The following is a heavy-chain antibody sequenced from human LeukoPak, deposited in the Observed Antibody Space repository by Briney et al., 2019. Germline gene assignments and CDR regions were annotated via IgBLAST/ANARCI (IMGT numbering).Heavy chain of an antibody. V-gene: IGHV1-18*01. J-gene: IGHJ4*02. D-gene: IGHD1-26*01. CDR2: ISAYNGNT. Sequence: ASVKVSCKASGYTFSSYGISWVRQAPGQGLEWMGWISAYNGNTNYAQKLQGRVTMTTDTSMSTAYMELRSLRSDDTAVYYCATLRNPNSGSYSWDYWGQGTLVTVSS. CDR3: ATLRNPNSGSYSWDY. CDR1: GYTFSSYG.